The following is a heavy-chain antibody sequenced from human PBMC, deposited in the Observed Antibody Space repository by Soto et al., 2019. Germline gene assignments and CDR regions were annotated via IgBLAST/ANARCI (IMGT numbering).Heavy chain of an antibody. Sequence: ASVKVSCKASGYTKTSYGISWVRQATGQGLEWMGWISAYNGNTNYAQKLQGRVTMTTDTSTSTAYMELRSLRSDDTAVYYGARDLITTRVMGYWGQGTLVTVSS. CDR3: ARDLITTRVMGY. D-gene: IGHD3-22*01. V-gene: IGHV1-18*01. CDR2: ISAYNGNT. J-gene: IGHJ4*02. CDR1: GYTKTSYG.